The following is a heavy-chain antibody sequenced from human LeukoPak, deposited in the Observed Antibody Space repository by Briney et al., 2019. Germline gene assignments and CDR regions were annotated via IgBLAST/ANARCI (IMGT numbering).Heavy chain of an antibody. CDR2: IRYDGNNK. Sequence: GGSLGLSCAASGFTFSSYGMHWVRQAPGKGLEWVAFIRYDGNNKQYADSVRGRFTISRDDSKNTLYLQMNSLRAEDTALYYCAKTLRDSSGYYAAGYWGQGTLVTVSS. V-gene: IGHV3-30*02. CDR3: AKTLRDSSGYYAAGY. J-gene: IGHJ4*02. CDR1: GFTFSSYG. D-gene: IGHD3-22*01.